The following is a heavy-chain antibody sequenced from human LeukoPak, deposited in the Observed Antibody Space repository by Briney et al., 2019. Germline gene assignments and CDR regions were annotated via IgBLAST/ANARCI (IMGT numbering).Heavy chain of an antibody. CDR1: GYSISSGYY. J-gene: IGHJ4*02. Sequence: SETLSLTCAVSGYSISSGYYWSWIRQPPGKGLEWIGYIYYSGSTNYNPSLKSRVTISVDTSKNQFSLKLSSVTAADTAVYYCARETAAPGIAAAGGFDYWGQGTLVTVSS. CDR3: ARETAAPGIAAAGGFDY. V-gene: IGHV4-61*01. CDR2: IYYSGST. D-gene: IGHD6-13*01.